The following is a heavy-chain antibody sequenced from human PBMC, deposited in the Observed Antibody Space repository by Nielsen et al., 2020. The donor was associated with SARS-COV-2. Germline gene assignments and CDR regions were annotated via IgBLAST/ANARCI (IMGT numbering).Heavy chain of an antibody. CDR1: GFTFSSYW. J-gene: IGHJ4*02. CDR2: INSDGSST. V-gene: IGHV3-74*01. Sequence: GESLKISCAASGFTFSSYWMHWVRQAPGKGLVWVSRINSDGSSTYYADSVKGRFTISRDNSKNTLYLQMNSLRAEDTAVYYCAKELGILTGYYSYFDYWGQGTLVTVSS. D-gene: IGHD3-9*01. CDR3: AKELGILTGYYSYFDY.